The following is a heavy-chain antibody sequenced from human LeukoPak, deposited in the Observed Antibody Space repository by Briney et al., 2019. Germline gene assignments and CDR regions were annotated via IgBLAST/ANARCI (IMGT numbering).Heavy chain of an antibody. J-gene: IGHJ6*03. Sequence: PGGSLRLSCAGSGFTFNSYWMSWVRQAPGKGLEWVANIKQDGSEKDYLDSVKGRFTISRDNTKNSLYLRMNSLRAEDTAVYYCTRDRESGSVVHYYYYMDVWGKGTTVTVSS. D-gene: IGHD1-26*01. CDR3: TRDRESGSVVHYYYYMDV. CDR2: IKQDGSEK. V-gene: IGHV3-7*01. CDR1: GFTFNSYW.